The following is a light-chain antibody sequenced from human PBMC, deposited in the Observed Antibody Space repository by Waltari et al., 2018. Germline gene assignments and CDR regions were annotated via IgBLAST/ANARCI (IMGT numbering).Light chain of an antibody. CDR3: KQANSLPYT. J-gene: IGKJ3*01. Sequence: DIQMTQSPSSVSASVGDRVTITWRVSQGLSGWLAWYQQKPGKAPKRLIYAASRLQSGAPSWFCGSGSWTDFTLAISSLQPEDFATHYCKQANSLPYTFGPGTKVDCK. V-gene: IGKV1-12*01. CDR1: QGLSGW. CDR2: AAS.